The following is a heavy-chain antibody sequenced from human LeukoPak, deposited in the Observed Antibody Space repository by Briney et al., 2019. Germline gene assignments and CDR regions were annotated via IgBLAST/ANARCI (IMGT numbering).Heavy chain of an antibody. Sequence: SQTPSLTCTVSGGSISSGGYYWSWIRQHPGKGLEWIGYIYYSGSTYYNPSLKSRVTISVDTSKNQFSLKLSSVTAADTAVYYCARFAAAYDAFDIWGQGTMVTVSS. V-gene: IGHV4-31*03. CDR2: IYYSGST. D-gene: IGHD6-13*01. CDR1: GGSISSGGYY. J-gene: IGHJ3*02. CDR3: ARFAAAYDAFDI.